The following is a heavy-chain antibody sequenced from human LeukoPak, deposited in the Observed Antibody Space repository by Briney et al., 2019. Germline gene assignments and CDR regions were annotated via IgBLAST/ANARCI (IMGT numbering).Heavy chain of an antibody. CDR2: ISSGSGYI. Sequence: AGGSLRLSCAASGFTFRSYGMNWVRQAPGKGLEWVASISSGSGYIYYADSVKGRFTISRDNAKNSLYLQMNSLRAEDTAVYYCSRATVTAEFDFYDWAQVALVTVSS. J-gene: IGHJ1*01. D-gene: IGHD1-1*01. CDR3: SRATVTAEFDFYD. CDR1: GFTFRSYG. V-gene: IGHV3-21*01.